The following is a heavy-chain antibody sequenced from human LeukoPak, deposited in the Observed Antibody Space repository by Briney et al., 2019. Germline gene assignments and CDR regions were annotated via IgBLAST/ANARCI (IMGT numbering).Heavy chain of an antibody. CDR2: ISAYNGNT. CDR1: GYTFTSYG. J-gene: IGHJ6*02. V-gene: IGHV1-18*01. CDR3: ARGQLWLQSYYYYGMDV. D-gene: IGHD5-18*01. Sequence: ASVKVSCKASGYTFTSYGISWVRQAPGQGLEWMGWISAYNGNTNYAQKLQGRVTMTTDTSTSTAYMELRSLRSDDTAVYYCARGQLWLQSYYYYGMDVWGQGTTVTVSS.